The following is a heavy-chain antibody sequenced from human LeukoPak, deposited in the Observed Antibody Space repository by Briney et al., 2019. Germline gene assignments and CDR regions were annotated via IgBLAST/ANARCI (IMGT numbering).Heavy chain of an antibody. CDR2: INHSGST. V-gene: IGHV4-34*01. Sequence: PETLSLTCAVYGGSFSGYYWSWIRQPPGKGLEWIGEINHSGSTNYNPSLKSRVTISVDTSKNQFSLKLSSVTAADTAVYYCARVTYYYDSSGYRPASNFDYWGQGTLVTVSS. CDR3: ARVTYYYDSSGYRPASNFDY. D-gene: IGHD3-22*01. CDR1: GGSFSGYY. J-gene: IGHJ4*02.